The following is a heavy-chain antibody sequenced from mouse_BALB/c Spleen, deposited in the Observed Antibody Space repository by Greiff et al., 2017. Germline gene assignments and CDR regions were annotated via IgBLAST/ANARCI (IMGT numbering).Heavy chain of an antibody. CDR1: GFTFSSYA. Sequence: EVKLMESGGGLVKPGGSLKLSCAASGFTFSSYAMSWVRQTPEKRLEWVASISSGGSTYYPDSVKGRFTISRDNARNILYLQMSSLRSEDTAMYYCARHYDYDGFAYWGQGTLVTVSA. CDR2: ISSGGST. CDR3: ARHYDYDGFAY. D-gene: IGHD2-4*01. V-gene: IGHV5-6-5*01. J-gene: IGHJ3*01.